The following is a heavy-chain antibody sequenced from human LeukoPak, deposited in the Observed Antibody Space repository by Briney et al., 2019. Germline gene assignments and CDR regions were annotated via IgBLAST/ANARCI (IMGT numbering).Heavy chain of an antibody. CDR1: GFSVSSVYY. CDR3: ARGSWQLAEEVY. V-gene: IGHV4-38-2*02. Sequence: PSETLSLTCTVSGFSVSSVYYWGWIRQPPGKGLEWIGSIYRSGSTYYNPSLKSRVTISVDTSKNQFSLKLSSVTAADTAEYYCARGSWQLAEEVYWGQGTLVTVSS. J-gene: IGHJ4*02. CDR2: IYRSGST. D-gene: IGHD6-6*01.